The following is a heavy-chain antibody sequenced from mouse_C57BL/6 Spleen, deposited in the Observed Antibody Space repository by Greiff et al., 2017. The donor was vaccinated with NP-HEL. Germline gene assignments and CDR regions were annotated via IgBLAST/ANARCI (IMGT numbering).Heavy chain of an antibody. CDR2: ISYDGSN. CDR3: ARDLGDYDGTRYYYAMDY. J-gene: IGHJ4*01. CDR1: GYSITSGYY. Sequence: DVQLQESGPGLVKPSQSLSLTCSVTGYSITSGYYWNWIRQFPGNKLEWMGYISYDGSNNYNPSLKNRISITRDTSKNQFFLKLNSVTTEDTATYYCARDLGDYDGTRYYYAMDYWGQGTSVTVSS. V-gene: IGHV3-6*01. D-gene: IGHD2-4*01.